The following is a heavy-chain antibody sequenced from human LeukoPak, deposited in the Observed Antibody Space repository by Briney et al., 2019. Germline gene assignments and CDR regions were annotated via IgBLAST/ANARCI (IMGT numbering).Heavy chain of an antibody. CDR3: ARVTGYVMEDYFDY. J-gene: IGHJ4*02. CDR2: IYTSGST. D-gene: IGHD6-13*01. CDR1: GGSISSYY. Sequence: KPSETLSLTCTVSGGSISSYYWSWIRQPAGKGLEWIGRIYTSGSTNYNPSLKSRVTMSVDTSKNQFSLRLSSVTAADTAVYYCARVTGYVMEDYFDYWGQGTLVTVSS. V-gene: IGHV4-4*07.